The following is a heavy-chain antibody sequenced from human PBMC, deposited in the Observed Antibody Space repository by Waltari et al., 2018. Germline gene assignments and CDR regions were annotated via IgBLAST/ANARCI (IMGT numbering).Heavy chain of an antibody. CDR3: TRALFGGSTD. Sequence: EVQLLDSGGGLLQPGGSLRIPWVASGFTFSPYAMSWVRQAPGKGLECVSAISGNAGTTYYTDSVKGRFTISRDNSKNTLYLQMNSLRAEDTAVYYCTRALFGGSTDWGQGTLVTVSS. CDR1: GFTFSPYA. J-gene: IGHJ4*02. V-gene: IGHV3-23*01. CDR2: ISGNAGTT. D-gene: IGHD3-10*02.